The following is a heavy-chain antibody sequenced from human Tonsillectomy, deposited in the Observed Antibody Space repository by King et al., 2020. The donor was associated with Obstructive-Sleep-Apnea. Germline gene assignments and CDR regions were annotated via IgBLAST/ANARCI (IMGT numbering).Heavy chain of an antibody. CDR3: AKDGVPAANYYYYGMDV. Sequence: VQLVESGGGLVQPGRSLRLSCAAAGFTFDDYAMHWVRQAPGKGLEWVSGISWNSGSIGYADSVKGQFTISRDNAKNSLYLQMNSLRPEDTALYYCAKDGVPAANYYYYGMDVWGQGTTVTVSS. J-gene: IGHJ6*02. D-gene: IGHD2-2*01. V-gene: IGHV3-9*01. CDR2: ISWNSGSI. CDR1: GFTFDDYA.